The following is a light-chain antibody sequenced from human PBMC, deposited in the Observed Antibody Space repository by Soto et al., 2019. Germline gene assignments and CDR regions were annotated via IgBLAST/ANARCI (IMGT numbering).Light chain of an antibody. CDR3: QQSYDTPWT. J-gene: IGKJ1*01. CDR2: TAS. CDR1: QSVNSF. Sequence: DIQMTQSPSSLSASVGDRVTISCRASQSVNSFLNWYQQRPGKAPKFLIYTASNLQSGVSSRFSGSGSGTDFTLTISGLQPEDSATYFCQQSYDTPWTFGQGTKVEIK. V-gene: IGKV1-39*01.